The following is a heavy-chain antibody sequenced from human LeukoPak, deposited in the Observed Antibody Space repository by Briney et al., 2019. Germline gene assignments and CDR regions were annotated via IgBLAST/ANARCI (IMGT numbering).Heavy chain of an antibody. CDR1: GFTFSSYG. Sequence: PGGSLRLSCAASGFTFSSYGMSWVRQAPGKGLEWVSAIGGSGGSTYYADSVKGRFTISRDNSKNTLYLQMNSLRAEDTAVYYCAKHKLSGYSREIDYWGQGTLVTVSS. D-gene: IGHD3-22*01. V-gene: IGHV3-23*01. CDR3: AKHKLSGYSREIDY. CDR2: IGGSGGST. J-gene: IGHJ4*02.